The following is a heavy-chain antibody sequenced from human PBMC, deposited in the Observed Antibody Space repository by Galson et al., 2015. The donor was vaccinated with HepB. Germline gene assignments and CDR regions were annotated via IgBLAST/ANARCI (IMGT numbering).Heavy chain of an antibody. CDR3: AREGMHYDFWSGYYRPKPTCWYFDL. D-gene: IGHD3-3*01. CDR1: GYTFTGYY. V-gene: IGHV1-69*04. Sequence: SVKVSCKASGYTFTGYYMHWVRQAPGQGLEWMGRIIPILGIANYAQKFQGRVTITADKSTSTAYMELSSLRSEDTAVYYCAREGMHYDFWSGYYRPKPTCWYFDLWGRGTLVTVSS. CDR2: IIPILGIA. J-gene: IGHJ2*01.